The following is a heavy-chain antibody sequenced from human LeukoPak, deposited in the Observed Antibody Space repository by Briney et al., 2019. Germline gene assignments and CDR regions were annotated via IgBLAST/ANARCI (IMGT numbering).Heavy chain of an antibody. Sequence: PGGSLRLFCAASGFTFSSYAMSWVRQAPGKGLEWVSAISGSGGSTYYADSVKGRFTISRDNSKNTLYLQMNSLRAEDTAVYYCAKDLVRAFYSSSPFAFDYWGQGTLVTVSS. V-gene: IGHV3-23*01. D-gene: IGHD6-6*01. CDR2: ISGSGGST. CDR1: GFTFSSYA. J-gene: IGHJ4*02. CDR3: AKDLVRAFYSSSPFAFDY.